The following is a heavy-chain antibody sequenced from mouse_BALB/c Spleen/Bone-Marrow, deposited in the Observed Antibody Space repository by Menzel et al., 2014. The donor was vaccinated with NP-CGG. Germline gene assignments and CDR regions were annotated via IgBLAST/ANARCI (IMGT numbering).Heavy chain of an antibody. CDR2: IWTGGST. J-gene: IGHJ4*01. CDR3: ARGYGNYGYAMDY. Sequence: QVQLKQSGPGLVAPSQSLSTTCTVSGFSLTNYGVHWVRQPPGKGLEWLGVIWTGGSTNYNSALMSRLSFSKDNSKSQVFLKMNSLQTDDRAMYYCARGYGNYGYAMDYWGQGTSVTVSS. D-gene: IGHD2-1*01. CDR1: GFSLTNYG. V-gene: IGHV2-9*02.